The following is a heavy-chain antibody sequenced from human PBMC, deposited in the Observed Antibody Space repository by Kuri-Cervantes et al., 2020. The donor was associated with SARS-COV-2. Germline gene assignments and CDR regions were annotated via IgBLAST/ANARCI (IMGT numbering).Heavy chain of an antibody. V-gene: IGHV1-3*01. Sequence: ASVKVSCKVSGYTLTELSMHWVRQAPGQRLECMGWINAGNGNTKYSQKFQGRVTITRDTSASTAYTELSSLRSEDTAVYYCARFGYYNSSGYFDYWGQGTLVTVSS. J-gene: IGHJ5*01. CDR3: ARFGYYNSSGYFDY. CDR2: INAGNGNT. CDR1: GYTLTELS. D-gene: IGHD3-22*01.